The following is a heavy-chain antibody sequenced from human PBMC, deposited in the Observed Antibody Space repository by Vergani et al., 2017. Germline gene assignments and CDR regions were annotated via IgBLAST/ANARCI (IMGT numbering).Heavy chain of an antibody. Sequence: QVQLVQSGAELKKPGASVSVSCKGSSHTFQTYGISWVRQAPGQGLEWMGIINPSGGSTSYAQKFQGRVTMTRDTSTSTVYMELSSLRSEDTAVYYCATGYCSSASCYDTYYYYMDVWGKGTTVTVSS. CDR2: INPSGGST. V-gene: IGHV1-46*03. CDR3: ATGYCSSASCYDTYYYYMDV. D-gene: IGHD2-2*01. J-gene: IGHJ6*03. CDR1: SHTFQTYG.